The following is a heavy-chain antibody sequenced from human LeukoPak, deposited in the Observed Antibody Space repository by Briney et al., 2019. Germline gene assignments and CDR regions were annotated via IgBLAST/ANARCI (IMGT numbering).Heavy chain of an antibody. D-gene: IGHD3-10*01. CDR1: GFTFSSYA. J-gene: IGHJ3*02. Sequence: PGGSLRLSCAASGFTFSSYAMSWVRQAPGKGLEWGSAISGSGGSTYYADSVKGRFTISRDNSKNTLYLQMNSLRAEDTAVYYCAKHEGFYGSGDDAFDIWGQGTMVTVSS. CDR3: AKHEGFYGSGDDAFDI. V-gene: IGHV3-23*01. CDR2: ISGSGGST.